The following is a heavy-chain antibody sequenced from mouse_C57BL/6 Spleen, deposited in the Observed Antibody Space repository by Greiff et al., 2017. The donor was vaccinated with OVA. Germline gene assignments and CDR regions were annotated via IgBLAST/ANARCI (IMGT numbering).Heavy chain of an antibody. V-gene: IGHV5-16*01. D-gene: IGHD1-2*01. CDR1: GFTFSDYY. CDR3: ARLHYYGLDY. J-gene: IGHJ2*01. Sequence: EVHLVESEGGLVQPGSSMKLSCTASGFTFSDYYMAWVRQVPEKGLEWVATINYDGSSTYYLDSLKSRFIISRDTAKNILYLQMSSLKSEDTATYYCARLHYYGLDYWGQGTTLTVSS. CDR2: INYDGSST.